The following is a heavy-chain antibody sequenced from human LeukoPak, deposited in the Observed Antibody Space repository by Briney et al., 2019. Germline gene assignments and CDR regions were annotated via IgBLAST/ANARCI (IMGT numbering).Heavy chain of an antibody. CDR1: GDSISSYY. CDR2: IHPSGST. V-gene: IGHV4-4*07. CDR3: ARGPPPDLDY. Sequence: SETLSLTCTVSGDSISSYYWSWIRQPAGKGLEWIGRIHPSGSTNYNPSLKSRVTLSVDTSKNEFSLKLSSVTAADTAVYYCARGPPPDLDYWGRGTLVTVSS. J-gene: IGHJ4*02.